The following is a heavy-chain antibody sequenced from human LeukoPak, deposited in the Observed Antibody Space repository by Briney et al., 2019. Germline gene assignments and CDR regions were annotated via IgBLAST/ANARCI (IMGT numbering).Heavy chain of an antibody. CDR3: ARQGIYGDYVDYFDY. CDR1: GFTFSSYS. Sequence: GGSLRLSCAASGFTFSSYSMYWVRQAPGEGLGWVSSISSSSSYIYYADSVKGRFTISRDNAKNSLYLQMNSLRAEDTAVYYCARQGIYGDYVDYFDYWGQGTLVTVSS. D-gene: IGHD4-17*01. V-gene: IGHV3-21*01. J-gene: IGHJ4*02. CDR2: ISSSSSYI.